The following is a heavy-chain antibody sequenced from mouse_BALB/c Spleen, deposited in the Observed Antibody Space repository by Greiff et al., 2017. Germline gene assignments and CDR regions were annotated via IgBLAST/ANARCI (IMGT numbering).Heavy chain of an antibody. V-gene: IGHV3-2*02. D-gene: IGHD1-2*01. Sequence: EVKLLESGPGLVKPSQSLSLTCTVTGYSITSDYAWNWIRQFPGNKLEWMGYISYSGSTSYNPSLKSRISITRDTSKNQFFLQLNSVTTEDTATYYCARSPLRPLFDYWGQGTTLTVSS. J-gene: IGHJ2*01. CDR2: ISYSGST. CDR1: GYSITSDYA. CDR3: ARSPLRPLFDY.